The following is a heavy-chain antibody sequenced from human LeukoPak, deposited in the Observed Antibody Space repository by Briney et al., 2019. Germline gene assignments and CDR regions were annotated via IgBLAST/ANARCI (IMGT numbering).Heavy chain of an antibody. D-gene: IGHD7-27*01. Sequence: PGRSLRLSCAASGFTFSSYAMHWVRQAPGKGLEWVAVISYDGSNKYYADSVKGRFTISRDNSKNTLYLQMNSLRAEDTAVYYCATLPGRTGDLSQDYWGQGTLVTVSS. CDR1: GFTFSSYA. J-gene: IGHJ4*02. CDR2: ISYDGSNK. V-gene: IGHV3-30*14. CDR3: ATLPGRTGDLSQDY.